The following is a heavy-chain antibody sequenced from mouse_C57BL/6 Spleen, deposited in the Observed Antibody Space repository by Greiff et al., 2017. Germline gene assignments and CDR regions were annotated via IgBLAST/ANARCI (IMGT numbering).Heavy chain of an antibody. CDR2: IYPGGGYT. CDR1: GYTFTNYW. Sequence: QVQLQQSGAELVRPGTSVKMSCKASGYTFTNYWIGWAKQRPGHGLEWIGDIYPGGGYTNYNEKFKGKATLTADKSSSTAYMQFSSLTSEDSAIYYCARTVVATSWYCDVWGTGTTVTVSS. J-gene: IGHJ1*03. CDR3: ARTVVATSWYCDV. V-gene: IGHV1-63*01. D-gene: IGHD1-1*01.